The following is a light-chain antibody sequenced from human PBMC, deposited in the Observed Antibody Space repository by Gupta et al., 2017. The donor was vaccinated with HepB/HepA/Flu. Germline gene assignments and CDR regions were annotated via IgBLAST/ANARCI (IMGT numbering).Light chain of an antibody. CDR1: HNISRY. V-gene: IGKV1-39*01. J-gene: IGKJ2*01. CDR3: QQRDSGPFT. CDR2: STS. Sequence: IQTSQSPSSLSASASDMFTITFRASHNISRYLNWYQQTPGKAAKLLIYSTSNLQDWVPARFTGSGSGTDFTRAISDPQPEDVATYLCQQRDSGPFTFGQGTKLEIK.